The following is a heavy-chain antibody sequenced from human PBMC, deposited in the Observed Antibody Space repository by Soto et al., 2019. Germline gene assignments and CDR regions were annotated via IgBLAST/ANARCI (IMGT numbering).Heavy chain of an antibody. D-gene: IGHD2-15*01. Sequence: EVQLVESGGGLEQPGRSLRLSCAASGFTFDDYAMHWVRQAPGKGLEWVSGISWNSGNIVYADSVKGRFTISRDNAKSSLYLQMSGLRPEDTAFYYCAKGEWRSATGLYFDYWGQGTLVTVSS. V-gene: IGHV3-9*01. CDR2: ISWNSGNI. CDR1: GFTFDDYA. CDR3: AKGEWRSATGLYFDY. J-gene: IGHJ4*02.